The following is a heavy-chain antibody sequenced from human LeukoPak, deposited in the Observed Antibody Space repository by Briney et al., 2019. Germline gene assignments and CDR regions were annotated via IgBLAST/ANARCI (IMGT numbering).Heavy chain of an antibody. CDR1: GYSFTNYW. J-gene: IGHJ5*02. CDR2: IYPANSDT. V-gene: IGHV5-51*01. CDR3: ARERESGSSWFDP. Sequence: GESLKISCKASGYSFTNYWIGWVRQMPGKGLEWMAIIYPANSDTGYSASFQGQVTISADTSITTAYLQWSSLTASDTAMYYCARERESGSSWFDPWGQGTLVTVSS. D-gene: IGHD3-10*01.